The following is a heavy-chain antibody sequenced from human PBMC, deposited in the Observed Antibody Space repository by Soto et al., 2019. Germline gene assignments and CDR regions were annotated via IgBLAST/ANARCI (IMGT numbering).Heavy chain of an antibody. D-gene: IGHD1-1*01. CDR2: IYYSGST. CDR3: ARRYGYSFDY. CDR1: GGSISSYY. V-gene: IGHV4-59*08. Sequence: XXTLSLPCTVSGGSISSYYWRWIRQPPGKGLEWIGYIYYSGSTNYNPSLKSRVTISVDTSKNQFSLKLSSVTAADTAVYYCARRYGYSFDYWGQGTLVTVS. J-gene: IGHJ4*02.